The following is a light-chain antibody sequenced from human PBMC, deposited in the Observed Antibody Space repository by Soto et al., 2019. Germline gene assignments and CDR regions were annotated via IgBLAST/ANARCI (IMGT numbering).Light chain of an antibody. CDR2: EVN. Sequence: QSALTQPPSASGSPGQSVTISCTGTSSDVGGCKFVSWYQQYPGKAPQLIIYEVNKRPSGVPDRFSGSKSGNTASLTVSGLQAEDEADYCCSSCAGSNNPYVFGTGTKVTVL. CDR1: SSDVGGCKF. V-gene: IGLV2-8*01. CDR3: SSCAGSNNPYV. J-gene: IGLJ1*01.